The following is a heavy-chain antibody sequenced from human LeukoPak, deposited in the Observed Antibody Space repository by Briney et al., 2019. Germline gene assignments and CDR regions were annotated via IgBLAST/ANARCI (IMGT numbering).Heavy chain of an antibody. D-gene: IGHD3-10*01. CDR1: GYSISSGYY. V-gene: IGHV4-38-2*02. CDR2: IYHSGST. CDR3: ARDLRDYYGSGSYQLDY. J-gene: IGHJ4*02. Sequence: KSSETLSLTCAVSGYSISSGYYWGWIRQPPGQGLEWIGSIYHSGSTYYNPSLKSRVTISVDTSKNQFSLKLSSVTAADTAVYYCARDLRDYYGSGSYQLDYWGQATLVTVSS.